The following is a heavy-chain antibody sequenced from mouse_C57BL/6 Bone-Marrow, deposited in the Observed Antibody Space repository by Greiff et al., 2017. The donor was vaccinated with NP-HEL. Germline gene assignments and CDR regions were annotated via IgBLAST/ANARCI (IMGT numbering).Heavy chain of an antibody. Sequence: QVQLQQPGAELVRPGSSVKLSCKASGYTFTSYWMHWVKQRPIQGLEWIGNIDPSDSETHYNQKFKDKATLTVDKSSSTAYMQLSSLTSEDSAVYYCARRDSSGYWDYAMDYWGQGTSVTVSS. D-gene: IGHD3-2*02. J-gene: IGHJ4*01. CDR1: GYTFTSYW. CDR3: ARRDSSGYWDYAMDY. CDR2: IDPSDSET. V-gene: IGHV1-52*01.